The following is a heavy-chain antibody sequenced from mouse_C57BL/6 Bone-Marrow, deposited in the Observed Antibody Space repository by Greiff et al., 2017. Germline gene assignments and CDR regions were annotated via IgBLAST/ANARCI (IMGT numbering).Heavy chain of an antibody. J-gene: IGHJ2*01. D-gene: IGHD4-1*01. CDR2: IYPGSGNT. Sequence: QVQLQQSGAELVRPGASVKLSCKASGYTFTDYYINWVKQRPGQGLEWIVRIYPGSGNTYYNEKFKGKATLTAEKSSSTAYMQLSSLTSEDSAVYFCARSNWDVDFDYWGQGTTLTVSS. CDR3: ARSNWDVDFDY. V-gene: IGHV1-76*01. CDR1: GYTFTDYY.